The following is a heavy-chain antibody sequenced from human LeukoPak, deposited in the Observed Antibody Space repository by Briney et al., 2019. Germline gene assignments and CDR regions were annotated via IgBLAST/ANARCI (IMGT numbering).Heavy chain of an antibody. Sequence: GGSLRLSCAASGFSFSPYSMNWLRQAPGKGLEWISYIDSSSGTIYYADSVRGRFTISGDNAKNSLYLQMNSLRAEDTAVYYCARGNSPMVGRYYLELWGQGTLVTVSS. V-gene: IGHV3-48*01. CDR1: GFSFSPYS. D-gene: IGHD4/OR15-4a*01. J-gene: IGHJ4*02. CDR2: IDSSSGTI. CDR3: ARGNSPMVGRYYLEL.